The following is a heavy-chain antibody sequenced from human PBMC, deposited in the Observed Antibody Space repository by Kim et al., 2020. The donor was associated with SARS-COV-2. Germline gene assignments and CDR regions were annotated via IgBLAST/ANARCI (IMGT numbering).Heavy chain of an antibody. V-gene: IGHV4-39*01. Sequence: LKSRVTISVDTSMNQFSLKLSSVTAADTAVYYCARQNIVVVVAATNWFDPWGQGTLVTVSS. D-gene: IGHD2-15*01. J-gene: IGHJ5*02. CDR3: ARQNIVVVVAATNWFDP.